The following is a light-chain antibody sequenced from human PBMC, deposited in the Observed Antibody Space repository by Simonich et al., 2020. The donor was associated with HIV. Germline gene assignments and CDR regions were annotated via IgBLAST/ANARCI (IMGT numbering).Light chain of an antibody. CDR1: QSVLYSSNNKNC. V-gene: IGKV4-1*01. CDR2: WAS. J-gene: IGKJ1*01. CDR3: QQHYDTPWT. Sequence: DIVMTQSPDSLAVSLGERATINCTSSQSVLYSSNNKNCLAWYQPKPGQPPQLLIYWASTREAGVPYRCSGSGSGTDFTLTINSLQAEDVAVYYCQQHYDTPWTCGQGTKVEIK.